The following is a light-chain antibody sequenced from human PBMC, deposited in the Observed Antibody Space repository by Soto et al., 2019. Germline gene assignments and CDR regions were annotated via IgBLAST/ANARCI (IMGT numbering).Light chain of an antibody. J-gene: IGLJ2*01. Sequence: QSVLTQPASVSGSPGQSITISCTGTSSDIGAYNFVSWYQQHPGKAPKLMLYDVNIRPSGVSKRFSGSKSGNTASLTISGLQADDEADYYCTSWTTSTTMIFGGGTKVTGL. CDR3: TSWTTSTTMI. V-gene: IGLV2-14*03. CDR2: DVN. CDR1: SSDIGAYNF.